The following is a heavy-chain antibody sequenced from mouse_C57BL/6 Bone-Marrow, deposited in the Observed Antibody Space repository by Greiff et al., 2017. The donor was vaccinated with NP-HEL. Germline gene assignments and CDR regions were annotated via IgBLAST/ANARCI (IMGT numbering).Heavy chain of an antibody. V-gene: IGHV5-12*01. CDR1: GFTFSDYY. CDR2: ISNGGGST. Sequence: EVMLVESGGGLVQPGGSLKLSCAASGFTFSDYYMYWVRQTPEKRLEWVAYISNGGGSTYYPDTVKGRFTISRDNAKNTLYLQMSRLKSEDTAMYYCARITTVVARNAMDYWGQGTSVTVSS. D-gene: IGHD1-1*01. CDR3: ARITTVVARNAMDY. J-gene: IGHJ4*01.